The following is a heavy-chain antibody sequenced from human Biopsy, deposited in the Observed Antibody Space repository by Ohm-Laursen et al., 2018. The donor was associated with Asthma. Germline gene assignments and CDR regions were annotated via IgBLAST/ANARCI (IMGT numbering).Heavy chain of an antibody. J-gene: IGHJ6*02. Sequence: SLRLSCAASGFTFSSYGMHWVRQAPGKGLEWVAVMSFDGRQTYYADSVKGRFTISRDNAQKSLFLQMGSLRAEDTAIYYCARVFESSEWGPFYHFGLDVWGQGTTVAVSS. V-gene: IGHV3-33*05. D-gene: IGHD6-25*01. CDR1: GFTFSSYG. CDR2: MSFDGRQT. CDR3: ARVFESSEWGPFYHFGLDV.